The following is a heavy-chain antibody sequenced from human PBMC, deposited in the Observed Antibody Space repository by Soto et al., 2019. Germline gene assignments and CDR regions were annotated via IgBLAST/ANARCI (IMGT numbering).Heavy chain of an antibody. V-gene: IGHV3-23*01. J-gene: IGHJ6*02. CDR2: ISGSGGST. Sequence: EVQLLESGGGLVQPGGSLRLSCAASGFTFSSYAMSWVRQAPGKGLEWVSAISGSGGSTYYADSVKGRFTTSRDNSKNTLYLQMNSLRAEDTAVYYCAKDFGEQNYYYYGMDVWGQGTTVTVSS. D-gene: IGHD3-10*01. CDR1: GFTFSSYA. CDR3: AKDFGEQNYYYYGMDV.